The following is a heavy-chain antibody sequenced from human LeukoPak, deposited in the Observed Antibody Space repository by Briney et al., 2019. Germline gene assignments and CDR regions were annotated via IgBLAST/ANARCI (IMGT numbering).Heavy chain of an antibody. V-gene: IGHV3-30*04. CDR2: IWYDGSNK. J-gene: IGHJ4*02. CDR1: GFSFSTYT. Sequence: GGSLRLSCVASGFSFSTYTMHWVRQAPGKGLEWVAVIWYDGSNKYYADSVKGRFTMSRDNSKTTLFLQLNSLRAEDTAVYYCARDSTYYYDWGSSGPHYFDYWGQGTLVTVSS. D-gene: IGHD3-10*01. CDR3: ARDSTYYYDWGSSGPHYFDY.